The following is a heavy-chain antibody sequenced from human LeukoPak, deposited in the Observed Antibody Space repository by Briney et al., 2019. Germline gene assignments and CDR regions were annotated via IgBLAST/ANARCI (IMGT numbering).Heavy chain of an antibody. CDR3: AKHSRSGDSGYGNAFDI. J-gene: IGHJ3*02. Sequence: PSETLSLTCTVSGGSISSSSYYWGWIRQPPGKGLEWIGSRYYSGTTYYNPSLKSRVTISVDASKNHFSLKLSSVTAADTAVYYCAKHSRSGDSGYGNAFDIWGQGTMVTVSS. D-gene: IGHD5-12*01. CDR1: GGSISSSSYY. CDR2: RYYSGTT. V-gene: IGHV4-39*01.